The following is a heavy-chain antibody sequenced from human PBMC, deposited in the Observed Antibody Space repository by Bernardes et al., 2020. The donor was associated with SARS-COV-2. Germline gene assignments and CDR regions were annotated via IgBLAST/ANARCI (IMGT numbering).Heavy chain of an antibody. CDR3: THHMRGHGMDV. CDR2: IYRDDDD. Sequence: TLSLTCSVSGDSISTYHWWSWVRQPPGKALDWLALIYRDDDDRYTPFLKSRLTLTKDTSKNQVVLTMTNMDPVDTSTYYCTHHMRGHGMDVWGQGTTVTVSS. CDR1: GDSISTYHWW. V-gene: IGHV2-5*08. J-gene: IGHJ6*02.